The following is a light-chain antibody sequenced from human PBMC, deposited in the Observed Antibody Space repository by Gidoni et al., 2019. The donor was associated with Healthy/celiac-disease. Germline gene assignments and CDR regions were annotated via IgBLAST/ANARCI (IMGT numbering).Light chain of an antibody. CDR3: QQSYSTPRT. CDR1: QSISSY. V-gene: IGKV1-39*01. CDR2: AAS. J-gene: IGKJ1*01. Sequence: DIQMTQSPSSLSASVGDRVTSTCRASQSISSYLNWYQQKPGKAPKLLIYAASSLQSGVPSRFSGSGSGTDFTLTISILQPEDFATYYFQQSYSTPRTFGQGTKVEIK.